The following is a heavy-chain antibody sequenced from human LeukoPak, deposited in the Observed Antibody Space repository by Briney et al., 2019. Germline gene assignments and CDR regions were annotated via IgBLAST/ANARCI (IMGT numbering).Heavy chain of an antibody. V-gene: IGHV3-33*06. D-gene: IGHD5-12*01. Sequence: QPGRSLRLSCAASGFTFSSYGMHWVRQAPGKGLEWVAVIWYDGSNKYYADSVKGRFTISRDNSKNTLYLQMNSLRAEDTAVYYCAKDVDWFDPWGQGTLVTVSS. CDR3: AKDVDWFDP. J-gene: IGHJ5*02. CDR1: GFTFSSYG. CDR2: IWYDGSNK.